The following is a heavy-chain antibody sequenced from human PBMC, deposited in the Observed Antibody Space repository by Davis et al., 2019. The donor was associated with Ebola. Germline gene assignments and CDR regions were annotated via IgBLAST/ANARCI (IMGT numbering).Heavy chain of an antibody. CDR1: GGTFSSYA. D-gene: IGHD2-2*01. V-gene: IGHV1-69*13. CDR3: ARGGCSSTSCPPNV. Sequence: AASVKVSCKASGGTFSSYAISWVRQAPGQGLEWMGGIIPIFGTANYAQKFQGRVTITADESTSTAYMELSSLRSEDTAVYYCARGGCSSTSCPPNVWGQGTTVTVSS. CDR2: IIPIFGTA. J-gene: IGHJ6*02.